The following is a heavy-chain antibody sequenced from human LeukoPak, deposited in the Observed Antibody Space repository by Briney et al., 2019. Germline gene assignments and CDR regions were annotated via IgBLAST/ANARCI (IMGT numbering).Heavy chain of an antibody. D-gene: IGHD5-12*01. Sequence: PGGSLRLSCADSGFTFSRYAMCWGCQAPGKGLEWVSAISSSGGGTYYADSVKGRFTISRDNSKNTLYLKMNSLRGEDKAVYYCATWVDKYAVSWGQGTLVTVSS. CDR3: ATWVDKYAVS. V-gene: IGHV3-23*01. J-gene: IGHJ5*02. CDR1: GFTFSRYA. CDR2: ISSSGGGT.